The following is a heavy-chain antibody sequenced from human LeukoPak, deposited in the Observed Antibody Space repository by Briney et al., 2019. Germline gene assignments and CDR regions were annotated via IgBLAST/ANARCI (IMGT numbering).Heavy chain of an antibody. CDR3: ASTPLYYDILTGYYTATFDP. V-gene: IGHV1-46*01. D-gene: IGHD3-9*01. CDR1: GYTFTSYY. J-gene: IGHJ5*02. CDR2: INPSGGST. Sequence: ASVKVSCKASGYTFTSYYMHWVRQAPGQGLEWMGVINPSGGSTTYAQKFQGRVTVTRDTSTSTVYMELSSLRSEDTAVYYCASTPLYYDILTGYYTATFDPWGQGTLVTVSS.